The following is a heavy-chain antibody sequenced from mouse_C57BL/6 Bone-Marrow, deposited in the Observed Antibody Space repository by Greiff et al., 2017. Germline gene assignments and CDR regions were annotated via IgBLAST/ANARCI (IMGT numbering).Heavy chain of an antibody. CDR3: ARFWDDAY. D-gene: IGHD4-1*01. CDR2: INPNNGGT. J-gene: IGHJ3*01. V-gene: IGHV1-26*01. CDR1: GYTFTDYY. Sequence: LQQSGPELVKPGASVKISCKASGYTFTDYYMNWVKQSHGKSLEWIGDINPNNGGTSYNQKFKGKATLTVDKSSSTAYMELRSLTSEDSAVYYCARFWDDAYWGQGTLVTVSA.